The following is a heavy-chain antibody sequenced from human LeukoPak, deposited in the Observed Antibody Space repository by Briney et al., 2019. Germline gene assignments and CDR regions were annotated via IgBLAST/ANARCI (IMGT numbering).Heavy chain of an antibody. D-gene: IGHD2-21*02. CDR2: INPSGDPT. CDR3: ARAFCVGDCFVLHIYFDS. V-gene: IGHV1-46*01. J-gene: IGHJ4*02. CDR1: GYTFTSYY. Sequence: PGASVKVSCKASGYTFTSYYMHWVRQAPGQGLEWVGIINPSGDPTTYAQKFQGRVTMTSDMSTSTVYMELSSLRSEDTAVYYCARAFCVGDCFVLHIYFDSWGQGTLVTVSS.